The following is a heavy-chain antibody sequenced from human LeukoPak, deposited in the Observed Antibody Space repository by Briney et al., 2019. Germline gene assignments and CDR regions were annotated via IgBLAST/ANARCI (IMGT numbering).Heavy chain of an antibody. CDR3: ARDTSSGWSSQIGFDY. CDR1: GVTFSQSW. CDR2: ISSSGSTI. Sequence: GSLRLSCAASGVTFSQSWMHWVRQVPGKGLEWVSYISSSGSTIYYADSVKGRFTISRDNAKNSLYLQMNSLRAEDTAVYYCARDTSSGWSSQIGFDYWGQGTLVTVSS. D-gene: IGHD6-19*01. J-gene: IGHJ4*02. V-gene: IGHV3-48*04.